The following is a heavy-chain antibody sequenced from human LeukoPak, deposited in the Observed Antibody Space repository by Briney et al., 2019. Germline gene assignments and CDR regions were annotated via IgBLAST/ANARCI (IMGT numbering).Heavy chain of an antibody. J-gene: IGHJ4*02. V-gene: IGHV3-49*04. Sequence: GGSLRLSCTASGFTFCDYAISWVRQAPGKGLEWVGFIRSKAYGGTTEYAASVKGRFTISRDDSKSIAYLQMNSLKTEDTAVYYCTRDSGSGAFDYWGQGTLVTVSS. CDR2: IRSKAYGGTT. CDR1: GFTFCDYA. CDR3: TRDSGSGAFDY. D-gene: IGHD3-10*01.